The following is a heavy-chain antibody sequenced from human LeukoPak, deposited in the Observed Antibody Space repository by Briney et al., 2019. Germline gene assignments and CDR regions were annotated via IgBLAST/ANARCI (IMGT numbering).Heavy chain of an antibody. CDR3: AKRSGDSYYLDS. CDR1: GYIFSSYA. CDR2: ISGSGGST. V-gene: IGHV3-23*01. Sequence: GGSLRLSCAASGYIFSSYAMTWVRQAPGKGLEWVSAISGSGGSTYYADSVKGRFTISRDTSKSTLYLQMNSLRAEDTAVYYCAKRSGDSYYLDSWGQGTLVTVSS. J-gene: IGHJ4*02. D-gene: IGHD2-15*01.